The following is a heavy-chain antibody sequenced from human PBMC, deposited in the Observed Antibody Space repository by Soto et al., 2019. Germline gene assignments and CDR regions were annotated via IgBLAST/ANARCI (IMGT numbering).Heavy chain of an antibody. V-gene: IGHV4-39*01. Sequence: QLLLQESGPGLVKPSETLSLTCAVSGASISESSHYWAWIRQPPGKGLEWIASIYYTGRTYYNPPLRSRITLSIDTSRDQFSLNLSSVTAADMAVYYCARHFGNYGGWAFVFWGQGTLVPVSS. D-gene: IGHD4-17*01. CDR1: GASISESSHY. CDR2: IYYTGRT. CDR3: ARHFGNYGGWAFVF. J-gene: IGHJ4*02.